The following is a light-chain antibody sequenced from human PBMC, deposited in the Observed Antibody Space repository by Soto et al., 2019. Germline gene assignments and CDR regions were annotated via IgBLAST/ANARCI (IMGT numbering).Light chain of an antibody. CDR1: QNIRSR. CDR3: QQHNGYSERM. J-gene: IGKJ1*01. Sequence: DFQMSQSPSTLSASVGDRVTITCRASQNIRSRLAWFQQKPGKAPKLLIYDASSLESGVPQRFSGSGSGTEFTLTISSLQTDDFATYYCQQHNGYSERMFGQGTKVDI. CDR2: DAS. V-gene: IGKV1-5*01.